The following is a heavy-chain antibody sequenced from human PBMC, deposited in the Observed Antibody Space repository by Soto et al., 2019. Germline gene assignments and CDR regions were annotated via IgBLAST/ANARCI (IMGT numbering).Heavy chain of an antibody. D-gene: IGHD2-15*01. CDR2: ISAYNGNT. CDR1: GYTFTSYG. CDR3: ARGPPNYCSGGSCYSHYFDY. J-gene: IGHJ4*02. V-gene: IGHV1-18*01. Sequence: QVQLVQPGAEVKKPGASVKVSCKASGYTFTSYGISWVRQAPGQGLEWMGWISAYNGNTNYAQNFQGRVTMTTDTSTTTTYMELRSLSSDDTAVYYWARGPPNYCSGGSCYSHYFDYWGQGTLVTVSS.